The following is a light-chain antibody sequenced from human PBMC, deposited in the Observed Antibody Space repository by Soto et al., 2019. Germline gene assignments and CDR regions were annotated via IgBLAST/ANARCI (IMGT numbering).Light chain of an antibody. CDR1: SSNIGNNY. J-gene: IGLJ3*02. Sequence: QSVLTQPPSESADPGQKVTISCSGSSSNIGNNYVSWYQQLPGTAPKLLIYENNKRPSGIPDRFSGSKSGTSATLGITGLQTGDEADYYCGTWDSSLSAEWVFGGGTKLTVL. V-gene: IGLV1-51*02. CDR2: ENN. CDR3: GTWDSSLSAEWV.